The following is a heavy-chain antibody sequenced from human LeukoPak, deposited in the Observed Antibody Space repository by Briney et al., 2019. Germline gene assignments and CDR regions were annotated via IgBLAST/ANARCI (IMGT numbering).Heavy chain of an antibody. CDR2: IGWNGGTI. CDR3: ARGKRYSGYEAYYYYRDV. Sequence: GGSLRLSCAASGFKFEDYGMTWVRQVPGKGLEWVSGIGWNGGTIGYGDSVKGRFTISRDNAKNSLYLQMNNLRAEDTAVYYCARGKRYSGYEAYYYYRDVWGKGTTVTVSS. V-gene: IGHV3-20*04. J-gene: IGHJ6*03. D-gene: IGHD5-12*01. CDR1: GFKFEDYG.